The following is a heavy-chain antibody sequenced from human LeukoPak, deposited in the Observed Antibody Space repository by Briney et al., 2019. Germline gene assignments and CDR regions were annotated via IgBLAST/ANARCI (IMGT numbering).Heavy chain of an antibody. J-gene: IGHJ6*02. CDR3: ARAPHDYGDFSYYYYYGMDV. Sequence: SETLSLTCTVSGYSISSGGYSWSWIRQPPGKGLEWIGYIYHSGSTYYNPSLKSRVTISVDRSKNQFSLKLSSVTAADTAVYYCARAPHDYGDFSYYYYYGMDVWGQGTTVTVSS. D-gene: IGHD4-17*01. CDR2: IYHSGST. CDR1: GYSISSGGYS. V-gene: IGHV4-30-2*01.